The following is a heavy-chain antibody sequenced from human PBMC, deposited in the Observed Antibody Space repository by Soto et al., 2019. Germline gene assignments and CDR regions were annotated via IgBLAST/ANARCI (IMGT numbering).Heavy chain of an antibody. CDR3: ARDLPRFCSGGSCPFSM. V-gene: IGHV1-18*01. CDR2: VSYYNGNT. D-gene: IGHD2-15*01. J-gene: IGHJ4*02. Sequence: QAQLVQSGAEVKKPGASVKVACTASEDIFNNFGITWVRQAPGQGLEWLGWVSYYNGNTNYAHRLQGRVFMTTDTATSTAYLELRSLTFTDTAVYYCARDLPRFCSGGSCPFSMWGQGTQVIVSS. CDR1: EDIFNNFG.